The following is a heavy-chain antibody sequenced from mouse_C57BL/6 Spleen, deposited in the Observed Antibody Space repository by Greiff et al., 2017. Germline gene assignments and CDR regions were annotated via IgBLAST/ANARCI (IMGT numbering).Heavy chain of an antibody. V-gene: IGHV5-16*01. CDR3: ARDSNFYYFDY. J-gene: IGHJ2*01. D-gene: IGHD2-5*01. CDR2: INYDGSST. Sequence: EVKVVESEGGLVQPGSSMKLSCTASGFTFSDYYMAWVRQVPEKGLEWVANINYDGSSTYYLDSLKSRFIISRDNAKNILYLPMSSLKSEDTATYYCARDSNFYYFDYWGQGTTLTVSS. CDR1: GFTFSDYY.